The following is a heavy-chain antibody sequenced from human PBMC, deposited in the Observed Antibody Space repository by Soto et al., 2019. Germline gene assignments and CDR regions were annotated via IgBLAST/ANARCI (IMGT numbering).Heavy chain of an antibody. CDR2: ISAYNGNT. D-gene: IGHD5-12*01. V-gene: IGHV1-18*01. Sequence: QVQLVQSGAEVKKPGASVKVSCKASGYTFTSYGISWVRQAPGQGLEWMGWISAYNGNTNYAQKLQGRVTMTTDTSTSTAYMELRSLRSDDTAVYYCASTSSDIVATIFAFDIWGQGRMVTVSS. CDR1: GYTFTSYG. CDR3: ASTSSDIVATIFAFDI. J-gene: IGHJ3*02.